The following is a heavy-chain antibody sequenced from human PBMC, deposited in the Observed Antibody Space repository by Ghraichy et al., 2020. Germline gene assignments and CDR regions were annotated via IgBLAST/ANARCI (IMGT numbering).Heavy chain of an antibody. J-gene: IGHJ4*02. CDR3: ASHGLLRYLDS. Sequence: SETLSLTCATYGGSFSDYSWTWIRQPPGKGLEWIGEIHHSGRANYNPSLENRVTMSVDTSNHHFSLNLTSVTAAATAVYYCASHGLLRYLDSWGQGTPVTVSS. CDR1: GGSFSDYS. CDR2: IHHSGRA. V-gene: IGHV4-34*01. D-gene: IGHD3-3*01.